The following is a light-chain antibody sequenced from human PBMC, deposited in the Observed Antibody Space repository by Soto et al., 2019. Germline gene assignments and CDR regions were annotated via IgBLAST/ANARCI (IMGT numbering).Light chain of an antibody. V-gene: IGKV3-20*01. CDR1: QSVSKNY. CDR3: QQYGSSGT. CDR2: GAS. J-gene: IGKJ1*01. Sequence: ENVLTQSPGPLSLSPGERATRSCRARQSVSKNYLAWYQQKPGQAPRLPIYGASNRATGIPDRFSGSGSGTDFTLTISRLEPEDFAVYYCQQYGSSGTFGQGTKVDIK.